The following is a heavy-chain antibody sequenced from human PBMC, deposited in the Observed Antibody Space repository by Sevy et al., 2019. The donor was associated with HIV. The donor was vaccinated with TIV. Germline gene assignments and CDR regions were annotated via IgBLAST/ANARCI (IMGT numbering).Heavy chain of an antibody. D-gene: IGHD3-16*01. V-gene: IGHV3-30*03. Sequence: GGSLRLSCAASGFTFSDYRLHWVRQAPGKGLEWVAVISYDGRNNKYNADSVKGRFTISRDNSKNTVYLQMNSLRAEDTAIYYNARDRGEILSSAFDYWGQGTLVTVSS. J-gene: IGHJ4*02. CDR1: GFTFSDYR. CDR3: ARDRGEILSSAFDY. CDR2: ISYDGRNNK.